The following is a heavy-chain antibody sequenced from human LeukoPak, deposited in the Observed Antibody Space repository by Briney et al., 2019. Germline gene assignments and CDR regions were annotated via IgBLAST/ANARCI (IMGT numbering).Heavy chain of an antibody. J-gene: IGHJ4*02. D-gene: IGHD6-13*01. CDR2: ITAGGGST. CDR1: GFTFSSYA. CDR3: AKRLIGSSTWHTFDY. V-gene: IGHV3-23*01. Sequence: GGSLRLSCAASGFTFSSYAMSWVRQAPGKGLEWVSTITAGGGSTYYADSVKGRFTISRDNSRNTLYLQVNSLRAEDTAVYYCAKRLIGSSTWHTFDYWGQGTLVTVSS.